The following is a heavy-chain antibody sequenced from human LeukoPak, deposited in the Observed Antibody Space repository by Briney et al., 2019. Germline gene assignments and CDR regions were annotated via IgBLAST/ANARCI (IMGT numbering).Heavy chain of an antibody. CDR1: GFTFSDYY. CDR2: ISSSGTTI. Sequence: PGGSLRLSCAASGFTFSDYYMTGIRQAPGKGLEWASYISSSGTTIYYADSVKGRFTISRDNAKNSLYLQMNSLRAEDTAVYYCARVAQLWFGNDYWGQGTLVTVSS. CDR3: ARVAQLWFGNDY. V-gene: IGHV3-11*04. J-gene: IGHJ4*02. D-gene: IGHD5-18*01.